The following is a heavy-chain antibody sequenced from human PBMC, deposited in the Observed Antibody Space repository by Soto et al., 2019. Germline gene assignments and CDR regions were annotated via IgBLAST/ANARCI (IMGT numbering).Heavy chain of an antibody. J-gene: IGHJ4*02. CDR1: GYTFTSYG. V-gene: IGHV1-18*01. CDR2: ISAYNGNT. CDR3: ASTSYGDYVLDY. D-gene: IGHD4-17*01. Sequence: ASVKVSCKAPGYTFTSYGISWVRQAPGQGLEWMGWISAYNGNTNYAQKLQGRVTMTTDTSTSTAYMELRSLRSDDTAVYYCASTSYGDYVLDYWGQGTLVTVSS.